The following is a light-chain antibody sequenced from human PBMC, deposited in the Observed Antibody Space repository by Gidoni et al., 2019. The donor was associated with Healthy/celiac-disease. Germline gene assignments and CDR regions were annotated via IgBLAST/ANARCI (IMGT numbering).Light chain of an antibody. CDR1: PSVSSY. J-gene: IGKJ4*01. CDR3: QQRSNWRGLT. Sequence: EIVLTQSPATLSLSPGERATLSCRASPSVSSYLAWYQQKPGQAPRLLINEASTRATGIPARFSGSGSGTDFTLTISSLEPEDFAVYYCQQRSNWRGLTFGGGTKVEIK. V-gene: IGKV3-11*01. CDR2: EAS.